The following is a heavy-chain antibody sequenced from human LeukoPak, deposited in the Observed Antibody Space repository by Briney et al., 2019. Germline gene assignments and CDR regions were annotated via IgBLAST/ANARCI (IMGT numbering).Heavy chain of an antibody. CDR2: ISAYNGNT. CDR1: GYTFTSYG. CDR3: ARDFGSGWQEDNHWFDP. D-gene: IGHD6-19*01. Sequence: ASVKVSCKASGYTFTSYGISWVRQAPGQGLEWMGWISAYNGNTNYAQKLQGRVTMTTDTSTSTAYMELRSLRSDDTAVYYCARDFGSGWQEDNHWFDPWGQGTLVTVSS. J-gene: IGHJ5*02. V-gene: IGHV1-18*01.